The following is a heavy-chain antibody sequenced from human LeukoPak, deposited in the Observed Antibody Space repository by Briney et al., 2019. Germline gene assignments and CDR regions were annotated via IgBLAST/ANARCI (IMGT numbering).Heavy chain of an antibody. J-gene: IGHJ4*02. D-gene: IGHD3-10*01. CDR3: TTAGARGSGSYSGDY. V-gene: IGHV3-72*01. Sequence: PGGSLRLSCAASGFTFSDHYMDWVRQAPGKGLDWVGRSRNKANSYTTEYAASVKGRFTISRDDSKNSLYLQMNSLKTEDTAVYYCTTAGARGSGSYSGDYWGQGTLVTVSS. CDR1: GFTFSDHY. CDR2: SRNKANSYTT.